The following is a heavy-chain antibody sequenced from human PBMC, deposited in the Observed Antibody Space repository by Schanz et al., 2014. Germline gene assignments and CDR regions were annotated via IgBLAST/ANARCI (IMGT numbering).Heavy chain of an antibody. D-gene: IGHD5-12*01. J-gene: IGHJ3*01. CDR3: ARDEGRDGYNLAFDV. V-gene: IGHV3-53*01. Sequence: EVQLVESGGGLIQPGGSLRLSCAVSGFSVSTNYMCWVRQAPGKGLEWVSSIYINSGSTNYADSVKGRFIISRDSSKNTLFLQMNSLRAEDTAVYFCARDEGRDGYNLAFDVWGQGTLVTVSS. CDR2: IYINSGST. CDR1: GFSVSTNY.